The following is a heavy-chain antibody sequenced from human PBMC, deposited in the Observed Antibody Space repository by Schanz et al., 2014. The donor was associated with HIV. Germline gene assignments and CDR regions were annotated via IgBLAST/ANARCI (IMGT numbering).Heavy chain of an antibody. CDR3: ARDLVLGAGTTAMDV. J-gene: IGHJ6*02. CDR1: GFTFSSHG. CDR2: IWYDGTTK. D-gene: IGHD1-1*01. V-gene: IGHV3-33*01. Sequence: VQLLESGGGLVQPGGSLRLSCAASGFTFSSHGMHWVRQAPGKGLEWVAVIWYDGTTKYYADSVKGRFTISRDNSKDTLYLQMNSLTDEDTDVYSCARDLVLGAGTTAMDVWGRGTTVTVSS.